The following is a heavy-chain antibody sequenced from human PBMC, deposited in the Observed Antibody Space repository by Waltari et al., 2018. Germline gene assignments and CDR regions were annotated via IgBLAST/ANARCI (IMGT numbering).Heavy chain of an antibody. CDR3: ARGPYGSDGICYLRYYYGMDV. J-gene: IGHJ6*02. V-gene: IGHV4-34*01. CDR2: SDHSGRA. Sequence: QVQLQQWGTGLLRPSETLSLTCAVPGGSFSGYYWSWFRQPPGKGLEGSGESDHSGRANYIPSLRSRLTISLDTSRNYLSLNLKSLTAADTAVYYCARGPYGSDGICYLRYYYGMDVWGQGTAVTVSS. D-gene: IGHD3-10*01. CDR1: GGSFSGYY.